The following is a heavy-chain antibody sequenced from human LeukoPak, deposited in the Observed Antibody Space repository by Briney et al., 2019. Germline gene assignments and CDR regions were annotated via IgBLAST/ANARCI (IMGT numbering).Heavy chain of an antibody. CDR1: GFTSSSYS. D-gene: IGHD1-26*01. CDR3: ARDKIVGATLLDY. CDR2: ISSSSSYI. V-gene: IGHV3-21*01. Sequence: GGSLGLSCAASGFTSSSYSMNWVRQAPGKGLEWVSSISSSSSYIYYADSVKGRFTISRDNAKNSLYLQMNSLRAEDTAVYYCARDKIVGATLLDYWGQGAPVIVSS. J-gene: IGHJ4*02.